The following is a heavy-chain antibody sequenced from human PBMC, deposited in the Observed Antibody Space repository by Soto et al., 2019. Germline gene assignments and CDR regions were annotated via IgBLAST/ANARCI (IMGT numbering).Heavy chain of an antibody. Sequence: PGGSLRLSCAASGFTFSSYAMHWVRQAPGKGLEWVAVISYDGSNKYYADSVKGRFTISRDNSKNTLYLQMNSLRAEDTAVYYCARAGGDYGYYGMDVWGQGTTVTVSS. CDR3: ARAGGDYGYYGMDV. V-gene: IGHV3-30-3*01. D-gene: IGHD2-21*02. CDR1: GFTFSSYA. J-gene: IGHJ6*02. CDR2: ISYDGSNK.